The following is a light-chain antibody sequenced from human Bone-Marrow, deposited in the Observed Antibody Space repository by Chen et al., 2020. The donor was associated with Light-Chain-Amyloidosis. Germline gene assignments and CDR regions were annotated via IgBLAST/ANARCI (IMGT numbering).Light chain of an antibody. CDR1: SSDVGGYNY. Sequence: QSALTQPASVSGSPGQSITISCTGTSSDVGGYNYVSWYQQHPGKAPKLMIYEVSHRPSGVPDRFSGSKSGNTASLTISGLQAEDEADYYCSSYTSSSTWVFGGGTKLTVL. V-gene: IGLV2-14*01. J-gene: IGLJ3*02. CDR3: SSYTSSSTWV. CDR2: EVS.